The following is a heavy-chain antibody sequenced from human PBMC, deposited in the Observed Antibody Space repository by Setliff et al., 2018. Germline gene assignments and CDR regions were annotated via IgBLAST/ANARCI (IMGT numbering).Heavy chain of an antibody. D-gene: IGHD3-16*01. J-gene: IGHJ4*02. Sequence: GGSLRLSCAASGFTFSRYWMSWVRQAPGKRLEWVANIKQDGSEKYYVDSVKGRFTISRDNAKNSLYLQMNSLRAEDTAVYYCARDGGEYWGQGTLVTVSS. V-gene: IGHV3-7*01. CDR1: GFTFSRYW. CDR3: ARDGGEY. CDR2: IKQDGSEK.